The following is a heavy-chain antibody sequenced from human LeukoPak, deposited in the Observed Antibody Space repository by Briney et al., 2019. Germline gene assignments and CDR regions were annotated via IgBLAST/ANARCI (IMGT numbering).Heavy chain of an antibody. J-gene: IGHJ4*02. Sequence: GESLEISCKGSGYSFTSYWIGWVRQMPGKGVEWVGIIYPGDSDTRYRPSFQGQVSISADKSISTAYLQWSSLKASDTAMYYCARRSDLSSSWFFDYWGQGTLVTVSS. CDR3: ARRSDLSSSWFFDY. CDR2: IYPGDSDT. CDR1: GYSFTSYW. V-gene: IGHV5-51*01. D-gene: IGHD6-13*01.